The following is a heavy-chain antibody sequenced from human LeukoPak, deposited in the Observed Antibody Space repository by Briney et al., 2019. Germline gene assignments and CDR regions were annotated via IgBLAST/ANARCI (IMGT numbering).Heavy chain of an antibody. CDR3: ARDLKRGYSSGRYSWGTGSSNDY. D-gene: IGHD6-19*01. CDR2: ISAYNGNT. V-gene: IGHV1-18*01. Sequence: ASVKVSCKASGYTFTSYGISWVRQAPGQGLEWMGWISAYNGNTYYAQNLQGRVTMTTDTSTSTAYLELRSLRSDDTAVYYCARDLKRGYSSGRYSWGTGSSNDYWGQGTLVTVSS. J-gene: IGHJ4*02. CDR1: GYTFTSYG.